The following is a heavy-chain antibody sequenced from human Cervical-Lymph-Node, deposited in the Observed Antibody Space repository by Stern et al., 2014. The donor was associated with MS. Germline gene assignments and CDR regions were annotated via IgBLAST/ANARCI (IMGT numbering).Heavy chain of an antibody. V-gene: IGHV2-5*01. CDR1: GFSLNTTGVG. J-gene: IGHJ4*02. Sequence: EESGPPLVKPTQTLTLTCTFSGFSLNTTGVGVGWIRQSPGRALEWLAVIYWNDDKRYRPSLKPRLTITKDTSKNQVVLTMTNVDPVDTAKYYCAHRPYYDILTGYYNSPFDQWGQGTLVTVSS. CDR3: AHRPYYDILTGYYNSPFDQ. CDR2: IYWNDDK. D-gene: IGHD3-9*01.